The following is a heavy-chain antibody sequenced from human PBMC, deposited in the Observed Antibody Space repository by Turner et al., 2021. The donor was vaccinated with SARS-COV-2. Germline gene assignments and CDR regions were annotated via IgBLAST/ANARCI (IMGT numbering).Heavy chain of an antibody. D-gene: IGHD2-2*01. CDR2: ISVSGGST. CDR3: ARESTSWMGGMDV. Sequence: EVQLLESGGGLIQPGGSLRLSCVASGFTFSSYAMSWVRQAPGKGLEWVSSISVSGGSTYFADFVKGRFTISRDNFKNILYLQMNSLRAEDTAVYYCARESTSWMGGMDVWGQGTTVTVSS. CDR1: GFTFSSYA. V-gene: IGHV3-23*01. J-gene: IGHJ6*02.